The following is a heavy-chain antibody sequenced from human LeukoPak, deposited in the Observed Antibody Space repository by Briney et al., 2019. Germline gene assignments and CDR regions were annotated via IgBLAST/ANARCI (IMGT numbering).Heavy chain of an antibody. Sequence: GGSLRLXCTASGFLSSAYGMHWVRQAPGKGLEWVAVIWYNGTNKYYADSVKGRFTISRDNSKNTLYLQMNSLRVEDTAVYYCARDRRGFSYGYWGFDYWGQGTLVTVSS. J-gene: IGHJ4*02. CDR2: IWYNGTNK. CDR3: ARDRRGFSYGYWGFDY. CDR1: GFLSSAYG. D-gene: IGHD5-18*01. V-gene: IGHV3-33*01.